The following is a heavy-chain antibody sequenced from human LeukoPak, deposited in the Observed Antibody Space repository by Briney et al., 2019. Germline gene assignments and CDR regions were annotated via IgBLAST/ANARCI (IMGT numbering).Heavy chain of an antibody. CDR1: GYTFTSYG. J-gene: IGHJ6*02. CDR2: ISAYNGNT. CDR3: ARWEGYCSSTSRFYYYGMDV. V-gene: IGHV1-18*01. D-gene: IGHD2-2*01. Sequence: ASVKVSCKASGYTFTSYGISLVRQAPGQGLEWMGWISAYNGNTNYAQKLQGRVTMTTDTSTSTAYMELRSLRSDDTAVYYCARWEGYCSSTSRFYYYGMDVWGQGTTVTVSS.